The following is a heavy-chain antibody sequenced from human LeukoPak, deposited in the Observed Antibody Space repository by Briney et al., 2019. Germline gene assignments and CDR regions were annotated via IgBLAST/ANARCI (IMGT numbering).Heavy chain of an antibody. J-gene: IGHJ4*02. D-gene: IGHD3-3*01. V-gene: IGHV3-23*01. Sequence: PGGSLRLSCAASGFTFSSYAMSWVRQAPGKGLEWVSSISGSGGNTYYADSVKGRFTISRDNSKNTLSLHMNSLRADDTAVYYCVKADLSDFWSGFLDSWGQGTLVTVSS. CDR1: GFTFSSYA. CDR3: VKADLSDFWSGFLDS. CDR2: ISGSGGNT.